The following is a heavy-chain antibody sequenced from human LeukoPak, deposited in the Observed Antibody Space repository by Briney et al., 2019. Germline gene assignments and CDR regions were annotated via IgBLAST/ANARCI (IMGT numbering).Heavy chain of an antibody. CDR3: ARAPYDSSGYYARFLDY. CDR2: IYYSGST. V-gene: IGHV4-59*12. D-gene: IGHD3-22*01. Sequence: PSETLSLTCTVSGGSISSYYWSWIRQPPGKGLEWIGYIYYSGSTNYNPSLKSRVTISVDTSKNQFSLKLSSVTAADTAVYYCARAPYDSSGYYARFLDYWGQGTLVTVSS. CDR1: GGSISSYY. J-gene: IGHJ4*02.